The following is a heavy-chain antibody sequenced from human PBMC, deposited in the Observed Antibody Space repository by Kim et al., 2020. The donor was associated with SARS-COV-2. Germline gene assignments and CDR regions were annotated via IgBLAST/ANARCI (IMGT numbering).Heavy chain of an antibody. CDR2: IYSDGTT. CDR3: AGEFNRVWSDNYHNHNCFDP. D-gene: IGHD2-8*01. CDR1: GLTVSTTF. J-gene: IGHJ5*02. Sequence: GGSLRLSCAASGLTVSTTFMSWVRQAPGKGLEWVSGIYSDGTTWYPDSVKGRFTMSRDSSKNTLYLQMNSLRAEDTAVYYCAGEFNRVWSDNYHNHNCFDPWGQGTLVTVSS. V-gene: IGHV3-53*01.